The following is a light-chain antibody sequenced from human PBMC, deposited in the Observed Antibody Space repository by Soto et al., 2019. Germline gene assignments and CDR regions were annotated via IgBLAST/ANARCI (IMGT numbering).Light chain of an antibody. V-gene: IGKV1-8*01. Sequence: AIRMTQSPSSLSASTGDRVTITCRASQGISSYLAWYQQKPGKAPKLLIYAASTLQSGVPSRFSGSVSGTDFTLIISFLQSEDFATYYCQQYYSYPLTFGGGTKVEIK. J-gene: IGKJ4*01. CDR2: AAS. CDR1: QGISSY. CDR3: QQYYSYPLT.